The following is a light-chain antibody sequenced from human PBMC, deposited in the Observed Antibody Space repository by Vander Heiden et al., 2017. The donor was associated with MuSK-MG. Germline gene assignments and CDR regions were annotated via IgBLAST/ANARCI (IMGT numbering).Light chain of an antibody. CDR3: QQDYSTKT. CDR1: QSVLYSSNNKNY. Sequence: DIVMTQSPDSLAVSLGERATINCKSSQSVLYSSNNKNYLAWYQQKPGQPPKLLIYGASTRESGVPDRFSGSGSGTDFTLTSSSLQAEDVAVYYWQQDYSTKTFGQGTKVEIK. CDR2: GAS. J-gene: IGKJ1*01. V-gene: IGKV4-1*01.